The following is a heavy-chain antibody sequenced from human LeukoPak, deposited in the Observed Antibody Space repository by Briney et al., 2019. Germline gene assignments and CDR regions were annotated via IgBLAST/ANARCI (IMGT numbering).Heavy chain of an antibody. Sequence: GGSLRLSCAASGFTFSSYWMHWVRQAPGKGLVWVSRINRDGSSTSYADSVKGRFTISRDNAKNTLYLQMNSLRVEDTAVYYCARDRHIAAAGYYFDYWGQGTLVTVSS. CDR2: INRDGSST. CDR3: ARDRHIAAAGYYFDY. CDR1: GFTFSSYW. J-gene: IGHJ4*02. D-gene: IGHD6-25*01. V-gene: IGHV3-74*01.